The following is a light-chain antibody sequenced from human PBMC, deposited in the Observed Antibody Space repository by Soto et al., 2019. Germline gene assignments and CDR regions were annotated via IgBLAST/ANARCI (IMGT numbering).Light chain of an antibody. CDR2: KAS. V-gene: IGKV1-5*03. CDR1: QIISSW. J-gene: IGKJ5*01. Sequence: DIQITQSPSTRSASVVDGVTITFRASQIISSWLAWYQQKPGKAPKLLIYKASSLESGVPSRFSGSGSGTEFTLTISSLQPDDFATYYCQQYNSYSPITFGQGTRLEIK. CDR3: QQYNSYSPIT.